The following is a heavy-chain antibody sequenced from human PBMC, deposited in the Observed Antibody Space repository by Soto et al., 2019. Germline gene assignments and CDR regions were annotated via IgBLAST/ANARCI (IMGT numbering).Heavy chain of an antibody. Sequence: QLQLQESGSGLVKPSQTLSLTCAVSGGSISSGGYSWSWIRQPPGKGLEWIGYIYHSGSTYYNPSLKSRVNISVDRSKNQFSLKLSSVTAADTAVYYCASDLAEAGSFDYWGQGTLVTVSS. CDR1: GGSISSGGYS. V-gene: IGHV4-30-2*01. CDR3: ASDLAEAGSFDY. CDR2: IYHSGST. D-gene: IGHD6-13*01. J-gene: IGHJ4*02.